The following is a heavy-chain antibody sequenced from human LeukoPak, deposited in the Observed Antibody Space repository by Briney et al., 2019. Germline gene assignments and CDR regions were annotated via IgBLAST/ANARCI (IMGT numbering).Heavy chain of an antibody. CDR2: IYTSGST. D-gene: IGHD2-2*01. Sequence: SETLSLTCTVSGGSISSYYWSWIRQPAGKGLEWIGRIYTSGSTNYNPSLKSRVTISVDTSKNQFSLKLSSVTAADTAAYYCARRSSTRAFDYWGQGTLVTVSS. CDR1: GGSISSYY. V-gene: IGHV4-4*07. J-gene: IGHJ4*02. CDR3: ARRSSTRAFDY.